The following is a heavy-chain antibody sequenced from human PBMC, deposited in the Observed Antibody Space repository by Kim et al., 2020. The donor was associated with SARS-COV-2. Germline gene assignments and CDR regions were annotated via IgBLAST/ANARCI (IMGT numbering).Heavy chain of an antibody. CDR3: ARWDGVAVAGNDDYYYYGMDV. Sequence: SETLSLTCTVSGGSISSYYWSWIRQPPGKGLEWIGYIYYSGSTNYNPSLKSRVTISVDTSKNQFSLKLSSVTAADTAVYYCARWDGVAVAGNDDYYYYGMDVWGQGTTVTVSS. D-gene: IGHD6-19*01. J-gene: IGHJ6*02. CDR2: IYYSGST. V-gene: IGHV4-59*01. CDR1: GGSISSYY.